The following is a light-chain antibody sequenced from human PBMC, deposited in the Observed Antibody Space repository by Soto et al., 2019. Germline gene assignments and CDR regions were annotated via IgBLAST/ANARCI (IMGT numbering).Light chain of an antibody. CDR2: EVT. CDR3: SSYAGSNGYV. CDR1: SSDVGGYNY. V-gene: IGLV2-14*01. Sequence: QSALTQPASVSGSPGQSITISCTGTSSDVGGYNYVSWYQQHPGKAPKLMIYEVTNRPSGVSNRFSGSKSGNTASLTISGLQAEDEADYYCSSYAGSNGYVFGTGTKVTVL. J-gene: IGLJ1*01.